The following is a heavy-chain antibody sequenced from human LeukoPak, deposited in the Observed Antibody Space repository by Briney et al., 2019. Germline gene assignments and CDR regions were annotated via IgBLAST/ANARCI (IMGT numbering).Heavy chain of an antibody. CDR2: IYPGDSDT. D-gene: IGHD3-9*01. CDR1: GYSFTSYW. V-gene: IGHV5-51*01. CDR3: ARQRDILTGFSTFDY. Sequence: GESLKISCKGSGYSFTSYWIGWVRHMPGKGLEWMGIIYPGDSDTRYSPSFQGQVTISADKSISTAYLQWSSLKASDTAMYYCARQRDILTGFSTFDYWGQGTLVTVSS. J-gene: IGHJ4*02.